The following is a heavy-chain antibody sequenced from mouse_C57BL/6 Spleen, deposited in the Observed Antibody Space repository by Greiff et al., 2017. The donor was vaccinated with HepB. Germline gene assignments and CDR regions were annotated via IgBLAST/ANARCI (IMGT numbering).Heavy chain of an antibody. D-gene: IGHD2-2*01. V-gene: IGHV5-4*01. CDR1: GFTFSSYA. CDR3: ARDRGDYGYDLYYFDY. CDR2: ISDGGSYT. Sequence: EVQVVESGGGLVKPGGSLKLSCAASGFTFSSYAMSWVRQTPEKRLEWVATISDGGSYTYYPDNVKGRFTISRDNAKNNLYLQMSHLKSEDTAMYYCARDRGDYGYDLYYFDYWGQGTTLTVSS. J-gene: IGHJ2*01.